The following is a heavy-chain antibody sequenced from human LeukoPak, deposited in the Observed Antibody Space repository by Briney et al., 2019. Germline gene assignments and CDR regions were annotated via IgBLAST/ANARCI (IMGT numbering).Heavy chain of an antibody. CDR3: ARHHTMVRGVLQYYFDY. CDR1: GGTFSSYA. CDR2: IIPILGIA. V-gene: IGHV1-69*04. D-gene: IGHD3-10*01. J-gene: IGHJ4*02. Sequence: GASVKVSCKASGGTFSSYAISWVRPAPGQGLEWMGRIIPILGIANYAQKFQGRVTITADKSTSTAYMELSSLRSEDTAVYYCARHHTMVRGVLQYYFDYWGQGTLVTVSS.